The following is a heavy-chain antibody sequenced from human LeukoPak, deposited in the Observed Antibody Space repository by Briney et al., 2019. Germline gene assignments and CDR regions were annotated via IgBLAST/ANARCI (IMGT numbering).Heavy chain of an antibody. Sequence: GRSLRLSCAASGFTFSSYGMHWVRQAPGKGLEWVAVIWYDGSNKYYADSVKGRFTISRDNSKNTLYLQMNSLRAEDTAVYYCARDLGEMATIFDYWAQGTLVTVSS. J-gene: IGHJ4*02. CDR1: GFTFSSYG. CDR3: ARDLGEMATIFDY. V-gene: IGHV3-33*01. CDR2: IWYDGSNK. D-gene: IGHD5-24*01.